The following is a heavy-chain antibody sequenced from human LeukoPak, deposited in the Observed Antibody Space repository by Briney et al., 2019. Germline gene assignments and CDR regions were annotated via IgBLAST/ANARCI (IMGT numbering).Heavy chain of an antibody. J-gene: IGHJ3*02. CDR2: ISWNSGSI. CDR3: AKFPLAYCGGDCSTNDAFDI. D-gene: IGHD2-21*02. CDR1: GFTFDDYA. Sequence: GGSLRLSCAASGFTFDDYAMHWVRQAPGKGLEWVSGISWNSGSIGYADSVKGRFTISRDNAKNSLYLQMNSLRAEDTALYYCAKFPLAYCGGDCSTNDAFDIWGQGTMVTVSS. V-gene: IGHV3-9*01.